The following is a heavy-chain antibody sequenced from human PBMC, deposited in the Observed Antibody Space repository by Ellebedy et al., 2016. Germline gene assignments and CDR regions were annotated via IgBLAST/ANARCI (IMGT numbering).Heavy chain of an antibody. CDR1: GFTFSSYW. V-gene: IGHV3-7*01. CDR3: ARVPRGGYFDWFQNHDAFDI. CDR2: IKQDGSEK. Sequence: GGSLRLSXAASGFTFSSYWMSWVRQAPGKGLEWVANIKQDGSEKYYVDSVKGRFTISRDNAKNSLYLQMNSLRAEDTAVYYCARVPRGGYFDWFQNHDAFDIWGQGTMVTVSS. J-gene: IGHJ3*02. D-gene: IGHD3-9*01.